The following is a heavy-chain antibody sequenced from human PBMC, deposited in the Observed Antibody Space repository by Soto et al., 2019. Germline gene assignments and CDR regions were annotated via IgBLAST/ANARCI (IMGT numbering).Heavy chain of an antibody. CDR2: FDPEVDET. Sequence: QVPLVQSGADVKKPGASVKVSCKVSGYTLPELSIHLVRQTPGKGLEWMGGFDPEVDETIYPQKFQDRVTMTEDTSSDTAYMELSSLTSEDTAMYYCATHLSDANFDHWGQGTLVTVSS. J-gene: IGHJ4*02. CDR1: GYTLPELS. CDR3: ATHLSDANFDH. D-gene: IGHD2-2*01. V-gene: IGHV1-24*01.